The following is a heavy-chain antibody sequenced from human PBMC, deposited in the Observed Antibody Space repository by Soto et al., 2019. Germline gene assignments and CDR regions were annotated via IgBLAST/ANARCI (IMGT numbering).Heavy chain of an antibody. Sequence: EVQLVESGGGLVQPGGSLRLSCAASGFTFNHYWIHWVRQVPGKGLMWVSRIQSDGSSIDYADSVKGRFTISRDNAKNTVYLQMNGLRVEDSAMYYCARSGGIDYWGQGTLVTVSS. CDR2: IQSDGSSI. J-gene: IGHJ4*02. CDR3: ARSGGIDY. D-gene: IGHD6-25*01. V-gene: IGHV3-74*01. CDR1: GFTFNHYW.